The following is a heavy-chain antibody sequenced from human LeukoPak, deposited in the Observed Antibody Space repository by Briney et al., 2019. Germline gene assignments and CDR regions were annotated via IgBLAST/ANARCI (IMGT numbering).Heavy chain of an antibody. V-gene: IGHV3-9*01. D-gene: IGHD3-10*01. CDR2: ISWNSGNI. CDR3: AAAGDY. J-gene: IGHJ4*02. Sequence: PGRSLRLSCAASGFTFDDYAMHWVRQAPGKGLEWVSGISWNSGNIDYADSVKGRFTISRDNAKNSLYLQMNSLRAEDTALYYCAAAGDYWGQGTLVTVSS. CDR1: GFTFDDYA.